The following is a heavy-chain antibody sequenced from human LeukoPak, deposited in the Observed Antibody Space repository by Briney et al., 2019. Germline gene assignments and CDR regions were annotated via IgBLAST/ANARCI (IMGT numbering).Heavy chain of an antibody. J-gene: IGHJ6*02. D-gene: IGHD6-13*01. Sequence: SGPALVKPTQTLTLTCTFSGFSLSTSGMCVSWIRQPPGKALEWLARIDWDDDKYYSTSLKTRLTISKDTSKNQVVLTMTNMDPVDTATYYCARMGRQQLTSVAGPTDYYYYGMDVWGQGTTVTVSS. CDR2: IDWDDDK. CDR1: GFSLSTSGMC. CDR3: ARMGRQQLTSVAGPTDYYYYGMDV. V-gene: IGHV2-70*11.